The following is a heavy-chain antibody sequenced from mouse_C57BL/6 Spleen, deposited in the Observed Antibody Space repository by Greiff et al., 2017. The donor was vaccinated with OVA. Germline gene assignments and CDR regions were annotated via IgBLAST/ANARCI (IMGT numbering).Heavy chain of an antibody. J-gene: IGHJ2*01. CDR2: IYPGSGNT. Sequence: QVQLQQSGPELVKPGASVKISCKASGYSFTSYYIHWVKQRPGQGLEWIGWIYPGSGNTKYNEKFKGKATLTADTSSSTAYLQLSSLTSEDSAVYYRAGGRCDGSFDYWGQGTTLTVSS. CDR3: AGGRCDGSFDY. CDR1: GYSFTSYY. D-gene: IGHD2-3*01. V-gene: IGHV1-66*01.